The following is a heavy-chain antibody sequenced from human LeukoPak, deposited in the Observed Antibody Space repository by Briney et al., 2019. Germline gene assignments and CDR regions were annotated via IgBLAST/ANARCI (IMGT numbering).Heavy chain of an antibody. D-gene: IGHD1-26*01. Sequence: PSETLSLTCTGSGGSISGFYWSWIRQPAGKGLEWIGRIYSSGNTHYNPSLRSRVTMSVDTSKSQFSLSLNYVTAADTALYYCARTSATGATFFDFWGQGILVTVSS. J-gene: IGHJ4*02. CDR3: ARTSATGATFFDF. CDR2: IYSSGNT. V-gene: IGHV4-4*07. CDR1: GGSISGFY.